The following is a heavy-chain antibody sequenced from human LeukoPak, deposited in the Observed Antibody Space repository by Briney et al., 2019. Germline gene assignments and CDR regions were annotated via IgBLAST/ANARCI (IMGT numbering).Heavy chain of an antibody. Sequence: PSETLSLTCSVSGASITNSWNWLRQSPGKGPEWIGYFSLGETTSYTSSLKSRVTISRDTSKNQVSLKLTSVTAADTAVYYCARWDELDWAFGTWGPGTLVTVSS. J-gene: IGHJ5*02. CDR2: FSLGETT. D-gene: IGHD2-21*01. CDR3: ARWDELDWAFGT. CDR1: GASITNS. V-gene: IGHV4-59*08.